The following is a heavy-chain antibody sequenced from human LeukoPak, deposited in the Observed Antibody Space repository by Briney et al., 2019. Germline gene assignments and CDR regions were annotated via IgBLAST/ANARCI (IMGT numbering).Heavy chain of an antibody. CDR1: GYTFANYY. V-gene: IGHV1-46*01. J-gene: IGHJ4*02. CDR3: ARPISYYYDNSGYYS. Sequence: ASVKVSCKASGYTFANYYMHWVRQAPGQGLEWMGIINPRGGSTSYAQKFQGRVTMTRDTSISTAYMELSSLRSDDTAVYYCARPISYYYDNSGYYSWGQGTLVTVSS. D-gene: IGHD3-22*01. CDR2: INPRGGST.